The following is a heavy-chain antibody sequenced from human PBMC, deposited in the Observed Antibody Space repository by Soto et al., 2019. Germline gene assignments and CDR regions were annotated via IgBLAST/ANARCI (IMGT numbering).Heavy chain of an antibody. CDR3: ARGKALDI. J-gene: IGHJ6*02. Sequence: SVKVSCKASGGTFSSFAINWVRQAPGQGPEWMGGTIPILGTANYAQKFQGRVTIIADETTNTASLELTSLRPQDTAVYYCARGKALDIWGQGTTVTVSS. CDR2: TIPILGTA. V-gene: IGHV1-69*13. CDR1: GGTFSSFA.